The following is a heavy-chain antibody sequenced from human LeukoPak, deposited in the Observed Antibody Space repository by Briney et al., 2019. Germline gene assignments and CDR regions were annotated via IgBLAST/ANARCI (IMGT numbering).Heavy chain of an antibody. D-gene: IGHD6-19*01. V-gene: IGHV3-48*03. CDR2: ISSSGSTI. CDR1: GFTFSSYE. J-gene: IGHJ4*02. CDR3: ARASGSSGWYHFDY. Sequence: GGSLGLSCAASGFTFSSYEMNWVRQAPGKGLEWVSYISSSGSTIYYADSVKGRFTISRDNAKNSLYLQMNSLRAEDTAVYYCARASGSSGWYHFDYWGQGTLVTVSS.